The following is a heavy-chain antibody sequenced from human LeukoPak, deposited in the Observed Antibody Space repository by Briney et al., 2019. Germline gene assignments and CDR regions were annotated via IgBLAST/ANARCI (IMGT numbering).Heavy chain of an antibody. D-gene: IGHD5-24*01. V-gene: IGHV4-39*01. Sequence: PSETLSLTCTVSGGSISSSGHYWGWIRQPPGKGLERIGSLHYSGSTYHNPSLKSRITISADTSNNQFSLKLSSVAAADTAVYYCARHRDGYNRPFDYWGQGSLVTVSS. CDR1: GGSISSSGHY. CDR2: LHYSGST. CDR3: ARHRDGYNRPFDY. J-gene: IGHJ4*02.